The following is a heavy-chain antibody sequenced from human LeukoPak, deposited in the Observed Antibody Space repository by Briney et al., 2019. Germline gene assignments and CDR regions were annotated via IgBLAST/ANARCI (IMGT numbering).Heavy chain of an antibody. Sequence: PSETLSLTCTVSDGSISSYYWSWIRQPPGKGLEWIGYIYYSGSTNYNPSLKSRVTISVDTSKNQFSLKLSSVTAADTAVYYCSRGHCSGGSCYSYMVPDAFDIWGQGTMVTVSS. J-gene: IGHJ3*02. CDR2: IYYSGST. CDR1: DGSISSYY. D-gene: IGHD2-15*01. V-gene: IGHV4-59*08. CDR3: SRGHCSGGSCYSYMVPDAFDI.